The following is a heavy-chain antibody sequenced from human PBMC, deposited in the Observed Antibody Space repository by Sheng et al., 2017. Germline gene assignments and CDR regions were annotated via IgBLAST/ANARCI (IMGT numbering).Heavy chain of an antibody. V-gene: IGHV1-46*01. D-gene: IGHD3-9*01. CDR3: GRAYFGVYSVGY. CDR1: GYTFVSYY. J-gene: IGHJ4*02. CDR2: INPSDGDV. Sequence: QVQLVQAGAEVKRPGASVKVSCKASGYTFVSYYIHWVRQAPGHGLEWMGTINPSDGDVRYAQKFQGRVTMTRDTSTSTVYMELNSLSSEDMAFYYCGRAYFGVYSVGYWGQGTLITVSS.